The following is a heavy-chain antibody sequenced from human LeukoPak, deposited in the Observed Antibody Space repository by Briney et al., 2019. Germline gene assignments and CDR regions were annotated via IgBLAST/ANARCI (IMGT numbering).Heavy chain of an antibody. CDR2: TNHSGST. CDR1: GGSFSGYY. Sequence: SETLSLTCAVYGGSFSGYYWSWIRQPPGKGLEWIGETNHSGSTNYNPSLKSRVTISVDTSKNQFSLKLSSVTAADTAVYYCARRLRDFWSGYQFDYWGQGTLVTVSS. CDR3: ARRLRDFWSGYQFDY. D-gene: IGHD3-3*01. J-gene: IGHJ4*02. V-gene: IGHV4-34*01.